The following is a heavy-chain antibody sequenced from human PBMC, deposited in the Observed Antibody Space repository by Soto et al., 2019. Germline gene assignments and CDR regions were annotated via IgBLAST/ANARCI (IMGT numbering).Heavy chain of an antibody. V-gene: IGHV1-8*01. CDR2: MTPDSGDT. CDR1: GHTLASHD. J-gene: IGHJ5*01. CDR3: ARDPFYGWFDS. D-gene: IGHD3-16*01. Sequence: QVQLVQSGAEVRKPGASVKVSCKASGHTLASHDINWVRQATGQGLEWMGWMTPDSGDTGYAQKFQGRVTMTWDTSITTAYMELSSLRSDDTAVYYCARDPFYGWFDSWGQGTLVTVSS.